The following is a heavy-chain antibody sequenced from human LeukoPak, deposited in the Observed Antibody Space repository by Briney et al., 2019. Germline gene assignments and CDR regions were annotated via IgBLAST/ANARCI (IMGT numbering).Heavy chain of an antibody. J-gene: IGHJ5*02. Sequence: SETLSLTCTVSGGSISSYYWSWVRQPPGKGLEWGGYIYYSGSTNYNPSLKSRVTISVDTSKNQFSLKLSSVTAADTAVYYCARGYEVETYYDFWSGYPNWFDLWGQGTLVTVSS. CDR1: GGSISSYY. CDR3: ARGYEVETYYDFWSGYPNWFDL. CDR2: IYYSGST. D-gene: IGHD3-3*01. V-gene: IGHV4-59*01.